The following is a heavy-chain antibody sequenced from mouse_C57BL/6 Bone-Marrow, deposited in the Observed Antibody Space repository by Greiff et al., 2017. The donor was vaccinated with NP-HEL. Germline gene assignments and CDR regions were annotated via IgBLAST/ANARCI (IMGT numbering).Heavy chain of an antibody. J-gene: IGHJ3*01. D-gene: IGHD1-1*01. CDR3: AGCYYYGAY. CDR2: ITHSGET. Sequence: VKLQESGPGLVKPSQSLFLTCSITGFPITSGYYWIWIRQSPGKPLEWMGYITHSGETFYNPSLQSPISITRETSQNQFLLQLNSVTTEDTAMYYCAGCYYYGAYWGQGTLVTVSA. V-gene: IGHV12-3*01. CDR1: GFPITSGYY.